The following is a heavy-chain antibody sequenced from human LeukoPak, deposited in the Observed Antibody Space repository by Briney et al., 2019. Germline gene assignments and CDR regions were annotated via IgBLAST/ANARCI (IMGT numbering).Heavy chain of an antibody. J-gene: IGHJ4*02. CDR1: GFTFSNYD. Sequence: PGGSLRLSCAASGFTFSNYDMNWVRQAPGKGLEWVSFITTSGSVTYYADSVKGRFTISRDNAINSLYLQMNSLRAEDTAVYYCAKNYYGSGSYPFDYWGQGTLVTVSS. V-gene: IGHV3-48*03. CDR2: ITTSGSVT. CDR3: AKNYYGSGSYPFDY. D-gene: IGHD3-10*01.